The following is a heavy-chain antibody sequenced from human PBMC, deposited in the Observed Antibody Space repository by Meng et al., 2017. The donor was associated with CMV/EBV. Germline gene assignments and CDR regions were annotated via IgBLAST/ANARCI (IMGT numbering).Heavy chain of an antibody. D-gene: IGHD2-21*01. CDR3: ARAQYCGGDCYSEGVDEYYYGMDV. V-gene: IGHV3-74*01. CDR1: GFTFSSHW. J-gene: IGHJ6*02. Sequence: GEPLKISCAASGFTFSSHWMHWVRQAPGKGLVWVSRINSDGSSTSYADSVKGRFTISRDNAKNTLYLQMNSLRAEDTAVYYCARAQYCGGDCYSEGVDEYYYGMDVRGQGTTVTVSS. CDR2: INSDGSST.